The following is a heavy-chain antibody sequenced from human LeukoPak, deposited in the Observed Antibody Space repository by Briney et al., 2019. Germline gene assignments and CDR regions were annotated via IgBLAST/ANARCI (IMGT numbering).Heavy chain of an antibody. D-gene: IGHD2-21*02. CDR1: GFNFRSYG. CDR2: ISYEGSKK. V-gene: IGHV3-30*18. CDR3: AKEGCGVDCYYYYGMDV. J-gene: IGHJ6*02. Sequence: QTGGSLRLSCAASGFNFRSYGMHWARQAPGKGLEWVAVISYEGSKKYYADSVKGRFTISRDNSKNTLYLQMNSLRAEDTALYYCAKEGCGVDCYYYYGMDVWGQGTTVTVSS.